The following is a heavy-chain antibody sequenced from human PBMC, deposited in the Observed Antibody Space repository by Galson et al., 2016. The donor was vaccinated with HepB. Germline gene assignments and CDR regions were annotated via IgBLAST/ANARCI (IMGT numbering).Heavy chain of an antibody. CDR3: ARKEGGFNFVL. D-gene: IGHD5-24*01. CDR1: GDSVSSNFVT. CDR2: TYYRSKWNN. V-gene: IGHV6-1*01. J-gene: IGHJ3*01. Sequence: CAISGDSVSSNFVTWNWIRQSPSRGFEWLGRTYYRSKWNNDYAASVKSRMTVIPDTSKNQLSLQLESVTPEDTAVYYCARKEGGFNFVLWGQGTMITVSS.